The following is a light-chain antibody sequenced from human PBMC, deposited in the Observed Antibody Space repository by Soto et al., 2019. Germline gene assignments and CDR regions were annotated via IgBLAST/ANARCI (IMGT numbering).Light chain of an antibody. Sequence: QPVLTQSSSASASLGSSVTLTCILSSGHSTYVIAWHQQQPGKAPRFLMPLDRSGSYNRGSGVPYRCSGSSSGADRYLTISKLEYEDDGDYYCETLYSSAHKVFGGGTKLTVL. CDR2: LDRSGSY. J-gene: IGLJ3*02. CDR1: SGHSTYV. CDR3: ETLYSSAHKV. V-gene: IGLV4-60*02.